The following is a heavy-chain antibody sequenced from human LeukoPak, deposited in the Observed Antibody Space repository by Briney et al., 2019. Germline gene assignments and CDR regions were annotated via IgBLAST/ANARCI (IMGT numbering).Heavy chain of an antibody. V-gene: IGHV1-2*02. CDR3: TRVTFSASYSFDY. CDR1: GYTFTAYY. CDR2: INPNSSVT. D-gene: IGHD1-26*01. J-gene: IGHJ4*02. Sequence: GASVKVSCKASGYTFTAYYMHWVRQAPGRGLEWMGWINPNSSVTNYALKFRGRIIMTRDTSISTVYMDLSSLRYDDTAVYYCTRVTFSASYSFDYWGQGSVVTVSS.